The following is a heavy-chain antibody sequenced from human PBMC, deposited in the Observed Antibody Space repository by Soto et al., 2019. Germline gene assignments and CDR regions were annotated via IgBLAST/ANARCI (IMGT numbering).Heavy chain of an antibody. CDR2: IYYSGST. CDR1: GGSISSSSYY. V-gene: IGHV4-39*01. Sequence: SETLSLTCTVSGGSISSSSYYWGWIRQPPGKGLEWIGSIYYSGSTYYNPSLKSRVTISVDTSKNQFSLKLSSVTAADTAVYYCAGLGMFDPWGQGTLVTVSS. CDR3: AGLGMFDP. D-gene: IGHD1-20*01. J-gene: IGHJ5*02.